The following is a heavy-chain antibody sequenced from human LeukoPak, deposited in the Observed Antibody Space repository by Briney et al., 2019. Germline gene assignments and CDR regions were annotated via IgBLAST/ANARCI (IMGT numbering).Heavy chain of an antibody. V-gene: IGHV4-59*01. Sequence: GSLRLSCAASGFTFSNYGMRWVRQAPGKGLEWIGYIYYSGSTNYNPSLKSRVTISVDTSKNQFSLKLSSVTAADTAVYYCASTYSSSWYRTPFGYWGQGTLVTVSS. CDR2: IYYSGST. CDR3: ASTYSSSWYRTPFGY. J-gene: IGHJ4*02. D-gene: IGHD6-13*01. CDR1: GFTFSNYG.